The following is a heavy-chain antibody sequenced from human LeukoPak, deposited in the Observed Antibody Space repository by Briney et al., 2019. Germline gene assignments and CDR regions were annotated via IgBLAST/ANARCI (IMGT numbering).Heavy chain of an antibody. V-gene: IGHV4-39*01. D-gene: IGHD2-15*01. J-gene: IGHJ4*02. Sequence: PSETLSLTCTVSGGSISSSSYYWGWIRQPPGKGLEWIGSIYYSGSTYYNPYLKIRVPISVDTSKNQFSLKLSSVTAADTAVYYCARLVVTGENFDYWGQGTLVTVSS. CDR1: GGSISSSSYY. CDR2: IYYSGST. CDR3: ARLVVTGENFDY.